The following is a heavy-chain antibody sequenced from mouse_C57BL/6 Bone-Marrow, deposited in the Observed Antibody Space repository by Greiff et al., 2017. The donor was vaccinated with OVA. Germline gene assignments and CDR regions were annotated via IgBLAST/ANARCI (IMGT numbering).Heavy chain of an antibody. CDR1: GYTFTSYG. V-gene: IGHV1-81*01. J-gene: IGHJ3*01. Sequence: QVQLQQSGAELARPGASVKLSCKASGYTFTSYGISWVKQRTGQGLEWIGEIYPRSGNTYYNEKFKGKATLTADKSSSTAYMELRSLTSEDSAVYFCARSEYGSSYAGFACWGQGTLVTVSA. CDR3: ARSEYGSSYAGFAC. D-gene: IGHD1-1*01. CDR2: IYPRSGNT.